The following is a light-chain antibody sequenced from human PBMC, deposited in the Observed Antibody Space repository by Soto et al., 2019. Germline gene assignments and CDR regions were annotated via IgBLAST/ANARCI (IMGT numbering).Light chain of an antibody. J-gene: IGKJ1*01. CDR2: RAS. CDR1: QSISSW. Sequence: DIQMTQSPSTLSASVGDRVTITCRASQSISSWLAWYQQKPGKAPKLLIYRASSLESGVPSRFSGSGSGTAFTLTISNLQPDDFATYYCQQSNSYWTFGQGTKVEIK. CDR3: QQSNSYWT. V-gene: IGKV1-5*03.